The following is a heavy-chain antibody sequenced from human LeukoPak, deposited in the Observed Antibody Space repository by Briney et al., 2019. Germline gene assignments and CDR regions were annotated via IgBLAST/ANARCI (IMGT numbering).Heavy chain of an antibody. J-gene: IGHJ6*02. V-gene: IGHV1-18*01. CDR2: ISAYNGNT. CDR3: ARDGYNPFYYYYYGMDV. Sequence: ASVKVSCKASGYTFTSYGISWVRQAPGQGLEWMGWISAYNGNTNYAQKLQGRVTMTIDTSTSTAYMELRSLRSDDTAVYYCARDGYNPFYYYYYGMDVWGQGTTVTVSS. D-gene: IGHD5-24*01. CDR1: GYTFTSYG.